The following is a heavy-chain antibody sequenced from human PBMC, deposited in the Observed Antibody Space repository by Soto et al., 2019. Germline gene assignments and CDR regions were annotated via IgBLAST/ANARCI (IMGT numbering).Heavy chain of an antibody. D-gene: IGHD6-19*01. V-gene: IGHV4-59*01. CDR3: ARSVAVPGAHIDY. CDR2: VYYTGST. CDR1: GGSISGSY. Sequence: SETLSLTCSVSGGSISGSYWSWIRQSPGKGLEWLGYVYYTGSTNYSPSLRSRVSISVDTSKNEFSLRLSSVTAADTAVYFCARSVAVPGAHIDYWGQGTQVPVSS. J-gene: IGHJ4*02.